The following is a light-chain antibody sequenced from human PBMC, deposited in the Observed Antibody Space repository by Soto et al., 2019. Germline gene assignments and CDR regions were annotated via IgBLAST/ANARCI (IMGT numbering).Light chain of an antibody. V-gene: IGLV1-40*01. J-gene: IGLJ2*01. Sequence: QSVLPQPPSVSGAPGQRVTLSCTWSSSNIGAIYHVHWYQQLPGTAPKLLIYGNSNRPSGVPDRFSGSKSGTSASLAITGLQAEYEADCYCQSYDSSLRAVVFGGGAKLTVL. CDR1: SSNIGAIYH. CDR2: GNS. CDR3: QSYDSSLRAVV.